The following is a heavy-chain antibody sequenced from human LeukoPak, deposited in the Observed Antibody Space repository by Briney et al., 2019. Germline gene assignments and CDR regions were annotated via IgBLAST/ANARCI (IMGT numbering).Heavy chain of an antibody. D-gene: IGHD1-26*01. CDR2: ISIGGSTT. V-gene: IGHV3-23*01. CDR3: AKGFSGSYSIFDC. Sequence: GGSLRLSCTASGFTLTTYAMSWVRLAPGKGLEWVSTISIGGSTTFYADSVKGRFTISRDSSKNTLYLQMNSLKAEDTAIYYCAKGFSGSYSIFDCWGQGTLVTVSS. J-gene: IGHJ4*02. CDR1: GFTLTTYA.